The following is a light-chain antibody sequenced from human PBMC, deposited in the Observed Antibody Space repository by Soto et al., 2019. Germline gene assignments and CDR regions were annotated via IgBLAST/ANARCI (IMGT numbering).Light chain of an antibody. J-gene: IGKJ1*01. Sequence: AIQMTQSPSSLSASVGDRVTITCRASQALGTDLSWYQQKPGKAPNLLIYGASTLQTGVPSRFSGSGFGTDFTLTISSLQPEDFATYYCLQDNTWPWAFGRGTRVDIK. V-gene: IGKV1-6*01. CDR1: QALGTD. CDR3: LQDNTWPWA. CDR2: GAS.